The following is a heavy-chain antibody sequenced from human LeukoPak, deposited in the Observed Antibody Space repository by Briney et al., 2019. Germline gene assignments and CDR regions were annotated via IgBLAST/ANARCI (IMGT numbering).Heavy chain of an antibody. CDR2: IRYDGSNK. V-gene: IGHV3-30*02. D-gene: IGHD3-3*01. CDR1: GFTFSSYG. CDR3: AKEATYYDFWSGYYPDY. J-gene: IGHJ4*02. Sequence: GGSLRLSCAASGFTFSSYGMHWVRQAPGKGLEWVAFIRYDGSNKYYADSVKGRFTISRDNSKNTLYLQMNSLRAEDTAVYYCAKEATYYDFWSGYYPDYWGQGTLVTVSS.